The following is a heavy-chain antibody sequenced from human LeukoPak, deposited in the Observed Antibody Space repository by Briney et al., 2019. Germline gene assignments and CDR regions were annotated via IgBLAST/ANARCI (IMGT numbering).Heavy chain of an antibody. J-gene: IGHJ4*02. Sequence: GASVKVSCKASGYTFTSYGISWVRQAPGQGLEWMGWISAYNGNTNYAQKLQGRVTMTTDTSTSTAYMELRSLRSDDTAVYYCARARLGYCSSASCYQENWGQGTLVTVSS. D-gene: IGHD2-2*01. CDR2: ISAYNGNT. CDR3: ARARLGYCSSASCYQEN. CDR1: GYTFTSYG. V-gene: IGHV1-18*01.